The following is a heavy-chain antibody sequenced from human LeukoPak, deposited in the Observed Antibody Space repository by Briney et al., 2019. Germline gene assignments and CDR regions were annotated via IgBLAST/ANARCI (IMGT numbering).Heavy chain of an antibody. CDR1: GGSFSGYY. CDR3: ARGWELLRPFDY. D-gene: IGHD1-26*01. Sequence: SETLSLTCAVYGGSFSGYYWSWICQPPGKGLEWIGEINHSGSTNYNPSLKSRVTISVDTSKNQFSLKLSSVTAADTAVYYCARGWELLRPFDYWGQGTLVTVSS. CDR2: INHSGST. V-gene: IGHV4-34*01. J-gene: IGHJ4*02.